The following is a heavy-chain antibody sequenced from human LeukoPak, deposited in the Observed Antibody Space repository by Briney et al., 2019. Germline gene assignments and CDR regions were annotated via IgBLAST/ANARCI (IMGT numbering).Heavy chain of an antibody. CDR3: ARGSQQPYY. CDR2: IGSSGDTI. Sequence: GGSLRLSCAGSGFTFSDHYMSWIRQAPGKGLEWVSYIGSSGDTIYYADSVKGRFTISRDNAKNSLYLQMNSLRAEDTAVYYCARGSQQPYYWGQGTLVTVSS. D-gene: IGHD6-13*01. CDR1: GFTFSDHY. V-gene: IGHV3-11*01. J-gene: IGHJ4*02.